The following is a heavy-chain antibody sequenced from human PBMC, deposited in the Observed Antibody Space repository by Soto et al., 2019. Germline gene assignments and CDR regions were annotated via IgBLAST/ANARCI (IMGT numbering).Heavy chain of an antibody. J-gene: IGHJ4*02. CDR3: ARYYDFWSGFDY. CDR2: INSDGSVT. Sequence: GGSLRLSCAASGFTFSIYWMHWVRQGPGKGLVWVSRINSDGSVTTYADSVKGRFTISRDTVKNTLYLQMNSLRAEDTAVYYCARYYDFWSGFDYWGQGTLVTVSS. V-gene: IGHV3-74*01. D-gene: IGHD3-3*01. CDR1: GFTFSIYW.